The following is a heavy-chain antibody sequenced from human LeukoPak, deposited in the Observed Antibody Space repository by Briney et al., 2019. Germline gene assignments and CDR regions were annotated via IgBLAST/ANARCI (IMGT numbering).Heavy chain of an antibody. CDR3: ARQDAKCSSTCCYAGGWFDP. J-gene: IGHJ5*02. D-gene: IGHD2-2*01. CDR1: GGTFSKYA. V-gene: IGHV1-69*13. Sequence: SVKVSCKASGGTFSKYAISWVRQAPGQGLEWMGGIIPIFSTTNYAQKFQARVTITADESTSTAYMELSSLRSDDTAMYYCARQDAKCSSTCCYAGGWFDPWGQGTPVTVSS. CDR2: IIPIFSTT.